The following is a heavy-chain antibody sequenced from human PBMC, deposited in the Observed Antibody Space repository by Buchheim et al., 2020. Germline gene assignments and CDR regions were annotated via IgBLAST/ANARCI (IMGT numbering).Heavy chain of an antibody. CDR2: ISSSGSTI. CDR1: GFTFSDYY. D-gene: IGHD3-3*01. J-gene: IGHJ6*02. CDR3: AKDLSHYDFWSGYYKGDSYYGMDV. V-gene: IGHV3-11*01. Sequence: QVQLVESGGGLVKPGGSLRLSCAASGFTFSDYYMSRIRQAPGKGLEWVSYISSSGSTIYYADSVKGRFTISRDNAKNSLYLQMNSLRAEDTAVYYCAKDLSHYDFWSGYYKGDSYYGMDVWGQGTT.